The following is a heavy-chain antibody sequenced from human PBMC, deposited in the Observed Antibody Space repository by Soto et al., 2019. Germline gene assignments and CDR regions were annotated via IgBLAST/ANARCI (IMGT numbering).Heavy chain of an antibody. CDR3: AHNFFSDVIIVTAANSAWFDP. CDR1: LFSLGTNGVG. D-gene: IGHD2-2*01. CDR2: IYWNDDK. Sequence: XGPTLMNPTQTLPLTCTFSLFSLGTNGVGVGWIRQPPGKALEWLALIYWNDDKRYSPSLKSRITITKDTSKNQVVLTMTNMDPVDTATYYCAHNFFSDVIIVTAANSAWFDPWGQGTLVTVSS. J-gene: IGHJ5*02. V-gene: IGHV2-5*01.